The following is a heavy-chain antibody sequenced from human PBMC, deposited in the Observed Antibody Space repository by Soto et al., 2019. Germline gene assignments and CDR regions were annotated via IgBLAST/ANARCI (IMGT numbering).Heavy chain of an antibody. CDR3: ARDPNLRGAAFDI. D-gene: IGHD4-17*01. V-gene: IGHV1-69*13. CDR1: GGTFSSYA. Sequence: SVKVSCKASGGTFSSYAISWVRQAPGQGLEWMGGIIPILGTANYAQKFQGRVTITADESTSTAYMELSSLRSEDTAVYYCARDPNLRGAAFDIWGQGTMVTVSS. J-gene: IGHJ3*02. CDR2: IIPILGTA.